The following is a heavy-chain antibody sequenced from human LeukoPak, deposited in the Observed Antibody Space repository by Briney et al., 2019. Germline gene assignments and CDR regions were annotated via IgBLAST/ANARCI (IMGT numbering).Heavy chain of an antibody. CDR3: SRGSDESKTGDY. CDR2: IHPSGST. Sequence: SETLSLTCAIYGGSFSHYYWSWIRQPPGKGLEWVGEIHPSGSTSFNPSLESRVSISKDTSKNQFSLKLTSVTAADTAVYYCSRGSDESKTGDYCGHGTLVTVSS. CDR1: GGSFSHYY. V-gene: IGHV4-34*01. J-gene: IGHJ4*01. D-gene: IGHD6-25*01.